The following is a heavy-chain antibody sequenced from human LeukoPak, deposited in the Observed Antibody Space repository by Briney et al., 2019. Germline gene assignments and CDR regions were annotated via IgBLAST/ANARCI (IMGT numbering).Heavy chain of an antibody. Sequence: SETLSLTSTVSGGSISSYYWSWIRQPPGKGLEWIGYIYYSGSTNYNPSLKSRVTISVDTSKNQFSLKLSSVTAADTAVYYCARDRLGVVVVAATRYYYYYMDVWGKGTTVTVSS. CDR1: GGSISSYY. J-gene: IGHJ6*03. V-gene: IGHV4-59*01. D-gene: IGHD2-15*01. CDR2: IYYSGST. CDR3: ARDRLGVVVVAATRYYYYYMDV.